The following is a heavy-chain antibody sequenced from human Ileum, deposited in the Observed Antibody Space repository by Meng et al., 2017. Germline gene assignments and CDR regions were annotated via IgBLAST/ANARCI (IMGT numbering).Heavy chain of an antibody. V-gene: IGHV1-3*01. CDR1: GYTFRNYP. D-gene: IGHD1-1*01. CDR3: ARENDNWNYFDY. CDR2: INAGNGNI. Sequence: QVQLVQSGTEVKKVGALGKVSCTASGYTFRNYPLHWVRQAPGQRPEWMGWINAGNGNIKISQKFQGRITITSDTSTTAYMELSSLRSEDTAVYFCARENDNWNYFDYWGQGSLVTVSS. J-gene: IGHJ4*02.